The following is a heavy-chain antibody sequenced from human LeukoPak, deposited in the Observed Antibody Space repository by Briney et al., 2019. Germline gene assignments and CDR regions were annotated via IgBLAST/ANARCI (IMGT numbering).Heavy chain of an antibody. CDR2: VYYRGST. CDR3: ARAGAAAGTPFDY. D-gene: IGHD6-13*01. J-gene: IGHJ4*02. V-gene: IGHV4-61*08. Sequence: PSETLSLTCTVSGGSVRRGDYYWSWIRQPPGKGLEWIGYVYYRGSTNYNPSLKSRVTISLDTSKNQFSLKLSSVTAADTAVYYCARAGAAAGTPFDYWGQGTLVTVSS. CDR1: GGSVRRGDYY.